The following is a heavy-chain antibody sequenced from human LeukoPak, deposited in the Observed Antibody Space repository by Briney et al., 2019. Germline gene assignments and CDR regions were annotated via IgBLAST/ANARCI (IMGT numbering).Heavy chain of an antibody. J-gene: IGHJ5*02. D-gene: IGHD1-26*01. V-gene: IGHV4-59*08. CDR2: IYYSGST. CDR1: GGSISSYY. CDR3: ARQIVNRFDP. Sequence: SETLSLTCTVSGGSISSYYWSWIRQPPGKGLEWIGYIYYSGSTNYNPSLKSRVTMSVDTSKNQFSLKLSSVTAADTAVYYCARQIVNRFDPWGQGSLITVSS.